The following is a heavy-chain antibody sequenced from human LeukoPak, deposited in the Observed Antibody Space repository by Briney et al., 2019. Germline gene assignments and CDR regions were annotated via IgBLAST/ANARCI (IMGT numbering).Heavy chain of an antibody. D-gene: IGHD4-17*01. J-gene: IGHJ6*02. CDR3: ARGHTTAGYGMDV. CDR2: IYYSGST. CDR1: GGSISSGDYY. V-gene: IGHV4-61*08. Sequence: PSQTLSLTCTVSGGSISSGDYYWSWIRQPPGKGLEWIGYIYYSGSTNYNPSLKSRVTISVDTSKNQFSLKLSSVTAADTAVYYCARGHTTAGYGMDVWGQGTTVTVSS.